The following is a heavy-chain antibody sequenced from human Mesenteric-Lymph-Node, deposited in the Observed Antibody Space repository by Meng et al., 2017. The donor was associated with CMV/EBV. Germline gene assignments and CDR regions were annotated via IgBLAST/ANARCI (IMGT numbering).Heavy chain of an antibody. V-gene: IGHV1-8*01. CDR2: MNPNSGST. CDR1: GYTFTNYD. J-gene: IGHJ5*02. D-gene: IGHD3-10*01. CDR3: ARGVDAHYASGILS. Sequence: KASGYTFTNYDINRVRQATGQGLEWMGWMNPNSGSTGYAQNFQGRVTMTRNTSINTAYMELSSLKSEDTAVYYCARGVDAHYASGILSWGQGTLVTVSS.